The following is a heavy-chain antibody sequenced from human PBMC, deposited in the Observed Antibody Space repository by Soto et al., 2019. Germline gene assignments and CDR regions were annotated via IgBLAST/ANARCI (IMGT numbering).Heavy chain of an antibody. J-gene: IGHJ4*02. Sequence: QVQLQESGPGLVKPSGTLSLTCAVSGDSISSSKWWSWVRQPPGKGLEWIGEIYHSGSTNYNPSLKXRXXXSXXKSTNQFSLKLSSVTDADTAVYYCARGERQQQRDYWGQGTLVTVSS. V-gene: IGHV4-4*02. CDR3: ARGERQQQRDY. D-gene: IGHD6-13*01. CDR1: GDSISSSKW. CDR2: IYHSGST.